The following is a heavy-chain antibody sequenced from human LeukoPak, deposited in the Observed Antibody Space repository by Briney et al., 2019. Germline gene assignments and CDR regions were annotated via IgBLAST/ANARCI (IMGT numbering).Heavy chain of an antibody. CDR2: IRYDGSNK. J-gene: IGHJ6*03. CDR3: AKGDFYGSGRDYYYYMDV. D-gene: IGHD3-10*01. Sequence: GGSLRLSCAASGFTFSSYGMHWVRQAPGKGLGWVAFIRYDGSNKYYADSVKGRFTISRDNSKNTLYLQMNSLRAEDTVVYYCAKGDFYGSGRDYYYYMDVWGKGTTVTISS. V-gene: IGHV3-30*02. CDR1: GFTFSSYG.